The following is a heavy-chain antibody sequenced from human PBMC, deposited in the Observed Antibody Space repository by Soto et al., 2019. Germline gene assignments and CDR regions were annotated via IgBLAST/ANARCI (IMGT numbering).Heavy chain of an antibody. CDR2: ISYDGVNK. V-gene: IGHV3-30*18. CDR1: GFTFSTYG. Sequence: GGSLRLSCAASGFTFSTYGMLWVRQAPGKGLEWVAVISYDGVNKYYADSVKGRFTISRDNSKNTLYLQMNSLRAEDTAVYYCAKSVYNWNDGFFDYWGQGT. D-gene: IGHD1-1*01. CDR3: AKSVYNWNDGFFDY. J-gene: IGHJ4*02.